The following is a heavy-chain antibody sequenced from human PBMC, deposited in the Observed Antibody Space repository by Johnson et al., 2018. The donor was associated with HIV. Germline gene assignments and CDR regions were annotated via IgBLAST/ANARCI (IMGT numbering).Heavy chain of an antibody. J-gene: IGHJ3*02. CDR3: ARVGSGSYLLGAFDI. CDR2: LYSGGST. Sequence: VQLVESGGDVVQPGRSLRLSCAASGFIVSSNYMSWVRQAPGKGLEWVSVLYSGGSTYYADSVKGRCTISRDNSKNTLYLQMNSLRAEDTALYYCARVGSGSYLLGAFDIWGQGTMVTVSS. CDR1: GFIVSSNY. V-gene: IGHV3-66*01. D-gene: IGHD1-26*01.